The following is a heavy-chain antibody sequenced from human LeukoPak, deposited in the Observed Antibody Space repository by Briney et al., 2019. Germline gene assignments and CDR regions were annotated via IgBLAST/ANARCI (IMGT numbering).Heavy chain of an antibody. CDR2: IYYSGST. Sequence: PSETLSLTCTVSGGSISSYYWSWIRQPPGKGLEWIGYIYYSGSTNYNPSLKSRVTISVDTSKNQFSLKLSSVTAADTAVYYCARGYGLERPPFDYWGQGTLVTVSS. D-gene: IGHD1-1*01. V-gene: IGHV4-59*01. CDR3: ARGYGLERPPFDY. J-gene: IGHJ4*02. CDR1: GGSISSYY.